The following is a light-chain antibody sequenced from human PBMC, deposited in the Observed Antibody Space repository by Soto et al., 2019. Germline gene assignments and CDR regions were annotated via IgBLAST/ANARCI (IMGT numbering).Light chain of an antibody. CDR2: KAS. J-gene: IGKJ4*01. CDR1: QSISSW. V-gene: IGKV1-5*03. Sequence: DIQMTQSPSTLSASVGDRVTITCRASQSISSWLAWYQQKPGKAPKLLIYKASSLESGVPSRFSGSGSGTEFTLTISSLQPDDFAVYFCQQYGSAPLTVGGGTKVDIK. CDR3: QQYGSAPLT.